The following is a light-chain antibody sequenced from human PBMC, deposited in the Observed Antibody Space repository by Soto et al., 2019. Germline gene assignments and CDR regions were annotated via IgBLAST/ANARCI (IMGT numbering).Light chain of an antibody. V-gene: IGLV2-8*01. CDR1: SSDVGGYNY. CDR2: EVS. J-gene: IGLJ1*01. CDR3: LSYAETAYV. Sequence: QSVLTQPPSASGSPGQSVTISCAGTSSDVGGYNYVSWYQQYPGKVPKLMIYEVSERPSGVPDRFSGSKSGNTAFLTVSGLTADHDADSYCLSYAETAYVFGTGTKVTV.